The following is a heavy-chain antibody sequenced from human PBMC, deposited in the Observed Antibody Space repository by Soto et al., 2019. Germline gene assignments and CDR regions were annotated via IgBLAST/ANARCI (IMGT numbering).Heavy chain of an antibody. J-gene: IGHJ6*02. D-gene: IGHD2-2*01. Sequence: ASVKVSCKASGYTFTGYYMHWVRQAPGQGLEWMGWINPNSGGTNYAQKFQGRVTMTRDTSISTAYMELSRLRPDDTAVYYSARDSTECSSDSCRYYCLDGWGQGTTVTVSS. V-gene: IGHV1-2*02. CDR1: GYTFTGYY. CDR2: INPNSGGT. CDR3: ARDSTECSSDSCRYYCLDG.